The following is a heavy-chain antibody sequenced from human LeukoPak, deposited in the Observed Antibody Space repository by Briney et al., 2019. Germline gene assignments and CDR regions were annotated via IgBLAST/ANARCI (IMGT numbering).Heavy chain of an antibody. Sequence: SETLSLTCTVSGGSISSGSYYWSWIRQPAGKGLEWIGRIYTSGSTNYNPSLKSRVTISVDTSKNQFSLKLSSVTAADTAVYYCARGLGYYDSSGYYYRYFDYWGQGTLVTVSS. CDR3: ARGLGYYDSSGYYYRYFDY. CDR2: IYTSGST. CDR1: GGSISSGSYY. V-gene: IGHV4-61*02. D-gene: IGHD3-22*01. J-gene: IGHJ4*02.